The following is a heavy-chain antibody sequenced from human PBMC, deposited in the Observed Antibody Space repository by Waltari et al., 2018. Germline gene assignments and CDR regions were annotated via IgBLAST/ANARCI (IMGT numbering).Heavy chain of an antibody. CDR1: GYTFTDYY. D-gene: IGHD3-16*01. V-gene: IGHV1-69-2*01. CDR2: VDPEDGET. CDR3: ARGGNYYYYMDV. J-gene: IGHJ6*03. Sequence: EVQLVQSGAEVKKPGATVKISCKASGYTFTDYYMHWVQQAPGKGLEWMGRVDPEDGETIYAEKFQGRVTITADTSTDTAYMELGSLRSEDTAVYYCARGGNYYYYMDVWGKGTTVTVSS.